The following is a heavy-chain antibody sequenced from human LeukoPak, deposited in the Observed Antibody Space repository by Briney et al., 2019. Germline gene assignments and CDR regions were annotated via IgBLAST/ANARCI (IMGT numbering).Heavy chain of an antibody. CDR2: IYYSGST. V-gene: IGHV4-59*08. CDR3: ARQLREGLFYWFDP. Sequence: SETLSFTCTGSGGSISSYYWSWIRQPPGKGLEGIGYIYYSGSTNYNPSLKSRVTISVNTSKNQFSLKLSSVTAADTAVYYCARQLREGLFYWFDPWGQGTLVTVSS. CDR1: GGSISSYY. J-gene: IGHJ5*02.